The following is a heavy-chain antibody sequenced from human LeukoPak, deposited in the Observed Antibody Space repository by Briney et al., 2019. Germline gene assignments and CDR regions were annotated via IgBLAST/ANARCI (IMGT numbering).Heavy chain of an antibody. CDR3: AKDGTVHYYFDY. J-gene: IGHJ4*02. Sequence: PGGSQRLSCAASGFTFSSYGMHWVRQAPGKGLEWVAVISYDGSNKYYADSVKGRFTISRDNSKNTLYLQMNSLRAEDTAVYYCAKDGTVHYYFDYWGQGTLVTVSS. D-gene: IGHD1-1*01. CDR2: ISYDGSNK. V-gene: IGHV3-30*18. CDR1: GFTFSSYG.